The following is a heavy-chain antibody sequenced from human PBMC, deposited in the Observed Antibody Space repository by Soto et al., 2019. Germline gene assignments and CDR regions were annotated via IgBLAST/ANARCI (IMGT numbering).Heavy chain of an antibody. CDR3: ARANYFDSSGPFDY. D-gene: IGHD3-22*01. CDR2: IYHSGST. V-gene: IGHV4-4*02. J-gene: IGHJ4*02. Sequence: SETLSLTCAVSGGSISSSNWWSWVRQPPGKGLEWIGEIYHSGSTNYNPSLESRVTLSVDTSRNQFSLKVSSVTAADTAVYYCARANYFDSSGPFDYWGPGTLVTVSS. CDR1: GGSISSSNW.